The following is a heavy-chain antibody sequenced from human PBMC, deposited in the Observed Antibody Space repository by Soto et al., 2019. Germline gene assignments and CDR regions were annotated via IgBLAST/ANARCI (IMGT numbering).Heavy chain of an antibody. CDR2: IIPIFNTP. D-gene: IGHD3-10*01. V-gene: IGHV1-69*13. Sequence: SVKVSCKASGVTFNSYTISWVRQAPGQGLEWMGGIIPIFNTPKYARKFQGRVTITADESTSTAYMELNSLRSEDTAVFYCAGTSWHYYYGMDFWGQGTTVTVSS. J-gene: IGHJ6*02. CDR3: AGTSWHYYYGMDF. CDR1: GVTFNSYT.